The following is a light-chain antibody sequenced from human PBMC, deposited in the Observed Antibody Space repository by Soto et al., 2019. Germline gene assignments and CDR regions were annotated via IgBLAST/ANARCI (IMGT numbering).Light chain of an antibody. CDR2: GAS. CDR1: QSVSSSY. CDR3: QQYGSSPLT. Sequence: EIVLTQSPGTLSLSPGERATLSCRASQSVSSSYLAWYQQKPGQAPRLLIYGASSRATSIPDRFSGSWSATDFTLTISRLEPEDFAVYYWQQYGSSPLTFGGGTKVEIK. V-gene: IGKV3-20*01. J-gene: IGKJ4*02.